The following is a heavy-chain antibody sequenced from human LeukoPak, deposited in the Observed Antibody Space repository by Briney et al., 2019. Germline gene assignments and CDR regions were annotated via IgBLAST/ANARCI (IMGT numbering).Heavy chain of an antibody. V-gene: IGHV4-59*08. CDR2: IYYSGST. D-gene: IGHD3-22*01. CDR3: AKAVVVSTTRLGPFDT. J-gene: IGHJ3*02. Sequence: PSETLSLTCSVSGGSISGYYWSWIRQPPGQGLEWIGYIYYSGSTNYNPSLKSRVTISVDTSKNQFSLKLSSVTAADTAVYYCAKAVVVSTTRLGPFDTWGQGTMVTVSS. CDR1: GGSISGYY.